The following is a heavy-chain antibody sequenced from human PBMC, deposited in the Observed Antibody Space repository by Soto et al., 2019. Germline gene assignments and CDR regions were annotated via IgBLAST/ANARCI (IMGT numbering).Heavy chain of an antibody. J-gene: IGHJ5*02. CDR2: IIPILGIA. D-gene: IGHD3-10*01. CDR1: GGTFSSYT. Sequence: ASVKVSCKASGGTFSSYTISWVRQAPGQGLEWMGRIIPILGIANYAQKFQGRVTITADKSTSTAYMELSSLRSEDTAVYYCARASYYYGSGSSRHWFDPWGQGTLVTVSS. CDR3: ARASYYYGSGSSRHWFDP. V-gene: IGHV1-69*02.